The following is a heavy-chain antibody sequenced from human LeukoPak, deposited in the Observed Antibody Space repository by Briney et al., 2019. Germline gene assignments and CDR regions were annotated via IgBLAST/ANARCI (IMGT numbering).Heavy chain of an antibody. CDR3: ARTYGDYTLPFDY. V-gene: IGHV3-23*01. J-gene: IGHJ4*02. Sequence: GGSLRLSCAASGFTFSSYAMSWVRQAPGKGLEWVSAISGSGGSTYYADSVKGRFTISRDNSKNTLYLQMNSLRAEDTAVYYCARTYGDYTLPFDYWGQGTLVTVSS. CDR2: ISGSGGST. CDR1: GFTFSSYA. D-gene: IGHD4-17*01.